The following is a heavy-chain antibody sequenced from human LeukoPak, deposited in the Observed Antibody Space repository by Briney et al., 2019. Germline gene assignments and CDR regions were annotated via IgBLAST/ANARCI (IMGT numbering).Heavy chain of an antibody. D-gene: IGHD1-26*01. V-gene: IGHV3-48*03. Sequence: GGSLRLXCAASGFTFSSYEMNWVRQAPGKGLEWVSYISSSGSTIYYADSVKGRFTISRDNAKNSLYLQMNSLRAEDTAVYYCARDSGSTDEYFQHWGQGTLVTVSS. J-gene: IGHJ1*01. CDR3: ARDSGSTDEYFQH. CDR2: ISSSGSTI. CDR1: GFTFSSYE.